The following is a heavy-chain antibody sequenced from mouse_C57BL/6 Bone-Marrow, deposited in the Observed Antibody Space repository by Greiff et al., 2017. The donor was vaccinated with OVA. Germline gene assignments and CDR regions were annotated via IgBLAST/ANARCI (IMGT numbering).Heavy chain of an antibody. J-gene: IGHJ3*01. D-gene: IGHD2-4*01. CDR1: GYTFTDYY. CDR3: ARSIYYDYDGLAY. Sequence: EVKLQESGPVLVKPGASVKMSCKASGYTFTDYYMNWVKQSHGKSLEWIGVINPYNGGTSYNQKFKGKATLTVDKSSSTAYMELNSLTSEDSAVYYCARSIYYDYDGLAYWGQGTLVTVSA. CDR2: INPYNGGT. V-gene: IGHV1-19*01.